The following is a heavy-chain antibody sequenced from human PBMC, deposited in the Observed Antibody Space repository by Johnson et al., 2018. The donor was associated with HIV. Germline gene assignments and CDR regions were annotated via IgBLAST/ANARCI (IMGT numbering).Heavy chain of an antibody. Sequence: VQLVESGGGLVKPGGSLRLSCAASGFTFSDAWMGWVRQAPGKGLEWVGRIKSKSDGGTTDYAAPVEGRCTISRDDSKNTLSLQMNSLKTEDTAVYYGASDRTYNPIFGGVENAFDVWGQGTMVTVSS. CDR3: ASDRTYNPIFGGVENAFDV. V-gene: IGHV3-15*01. CDR1: GFTFSDAW. CDR2: IKSKSDGGTT. J-gene: IGHJ3*01. D-gene: IGHD3-3*01.